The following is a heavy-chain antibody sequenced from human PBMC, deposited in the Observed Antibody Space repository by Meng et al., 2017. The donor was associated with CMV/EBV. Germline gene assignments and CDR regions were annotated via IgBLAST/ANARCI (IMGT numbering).Heavy chain of an antibody. D-gene: IGHD1-26*01. V-gene: IGHV3-33*06. J-gene: IGHJ6*02. CDR3: AKLAGLFSVGHYGMDV. CDR2: IGNDGSNR. Sequence: GESLKISCVASGFMFRNYGMRWVRQAPGKGLEWVAGIGNDGSNRNYGDSVKGRFTISRDNSKNILYHQMNSLRVEDTAIYYSAKLAGLFSVGHYGMDVWGQGTTVTVSS. CDR1: GFMFRNYG.